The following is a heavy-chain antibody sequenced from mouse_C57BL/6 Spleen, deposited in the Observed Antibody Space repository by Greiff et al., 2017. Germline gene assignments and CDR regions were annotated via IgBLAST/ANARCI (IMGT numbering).Heavy chain of an antibody. V-gene: IGHV5-9*01. CDR2: ISGGGGNT. J-gene: IGHJ4*01. Sequence: EVKLMESGGGLVKPGGSLKLSCAASGFTFSSYTMSWVRQTPEKRLEWVATISGGGGNTYYPDSVKGRFTISRDNAKNTLYLQMSSLRSEDTALYYCARHEGNLDYYAMDYWGQGTSVTVSS. CDR3: ARHEGNLDYYAMDY. CDR1: GFTFSSYT.